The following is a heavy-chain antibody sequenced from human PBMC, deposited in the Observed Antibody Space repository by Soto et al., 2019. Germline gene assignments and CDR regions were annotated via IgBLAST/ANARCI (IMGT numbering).Heavy chain of an antibody. V-gene: IGHV4-31*03. D-gene: IGHD3-22*01. CDR1: GGSISSSGYY. CDR2: VYYSGST. Sequence: PSETLSLTCSVSGGSISSSGYYCTWIRQHPGKGLEWIGYVYYSGSTYYNPSLKSRVTISVDTSRNQFSLNLRSVTAADTAVYYRALDRGGYYHFDHWGQGTLVTVSS. J-gene: IGHJ4*02. CDR3: ALDRGGYYHFDH.